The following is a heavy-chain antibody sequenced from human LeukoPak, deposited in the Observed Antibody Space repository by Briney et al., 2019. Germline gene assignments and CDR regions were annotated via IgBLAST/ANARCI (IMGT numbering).Heavy chain of an antibody. V-gene: IGHV3-30*02. CDR1: GFTFSDYG. J-gene: IGHJ5*02. D-gene: IGHD6-13*01. CDR3: AKEKVAYYSSTWSGLFDT. Sequence: GGSLRLSCAASGFTFSDYGMNWVTQAPGKGLEWVAFIRHDGTNEDYADSVKGRFTISRNNSKNTVYLQMDSLSVEDTAVYFCAKEKVAYYSSTWSGLFDTWGQGIVVTVSS. CDR2: IRHDGTNE.